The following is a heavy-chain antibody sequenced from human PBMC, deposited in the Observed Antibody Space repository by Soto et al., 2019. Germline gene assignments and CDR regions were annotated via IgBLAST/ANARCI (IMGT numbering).Heavy chain of an antibody. J-gene: IGHJ4*02. V-gene: IGHV4-59*01. Sequence: XETLSLTCTVSGGSISSYYWSGMRQPPGKGLEWIGYIYYSGSTNYNPSLKSRVTISVDTFKNQFSLKLSSVTAADTAVYYCAGIDYYDSSGYYFVWGQGTLVTVSS. CDR3: AGIDYYDSSGYYFV. D-gene: IGHD3-22*01. CDR1: GGSISSYY. CDR2: IYYSGST.